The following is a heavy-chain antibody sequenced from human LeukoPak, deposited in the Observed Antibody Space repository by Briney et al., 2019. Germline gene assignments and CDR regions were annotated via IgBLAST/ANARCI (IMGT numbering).Heavy chain of an antibody. Sequence: GGSPRLSCAASGFTFSSYAMSWVRQAPGKGLEWVSAISGSGGSTYYADSVKGRFTISRDNSKNTLYLQMNSLRAEDTAVYYCAKGVAYCGGDCYSDYWGQGTLVTVSS. D-gene: IGHD2-21*02. CDR3: AKGVAYCGGDCYSDY. CDR2: ISGSGGST. CDR1: GFTFSSYA. J-gene: IGHJ4*02. V-gene: IGHV3-23*01.